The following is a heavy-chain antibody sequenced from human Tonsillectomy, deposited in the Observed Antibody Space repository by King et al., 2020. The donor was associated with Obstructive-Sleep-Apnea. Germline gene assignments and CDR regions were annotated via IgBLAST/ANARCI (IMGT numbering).Heavy chain of an antibody. CDR3: VKDRAGGVPDAFDI. J-gene: IGHJ3*02. V-gene: IGHV3-9*01. CDR2: INWSSGNI. Sequence: VQLVESGGGLVQPGRSLRLSCVASGFSFDDYAMHWVRQTPGKGLEWVSGINWSSGNIGYADSVKGRLTISRDNAKNSLYLQMKSLRAEDTALYYCVKDRAGGVPDAFDIWGQGKMVTVSS. CDR1: GFSFDDYA. D-gene: IGHD3-10*01.